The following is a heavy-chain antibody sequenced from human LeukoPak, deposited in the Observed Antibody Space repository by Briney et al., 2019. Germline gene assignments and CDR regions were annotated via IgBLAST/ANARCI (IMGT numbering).Heavy chain of an antibody. D-gene: IGHD3-10*01. CDR1: GRSISSYY. CDR3: ARVVRYYGSGSYYVNVVWFDP. Sequence: SETLSLTCTVSGRSISSYYWGWIRQPPGKGLEWIGSIYFSGSTYYHPSVKRRVTISVDTSKNQFSLKLSAVTAADRAVYYFARVVRYYGSGSYYVNVVWFDPGGQGTVVSVSS. V-gene: IGHV4-39*07. J-gene: IGHJ5*02. CDR2: IYFSGST.